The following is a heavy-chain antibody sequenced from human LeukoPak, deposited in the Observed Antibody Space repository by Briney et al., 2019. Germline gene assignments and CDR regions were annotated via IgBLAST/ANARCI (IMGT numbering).Heavy chain of an antibody. D-gene: IGHD4-17*01. V-gene: IGHV4-59*12. CDR2: IYYSGST. CDR3: ARGVEAYYGDFHDY. CDR1: GGSFSGYY. Sequence: PSETLSLTCAVYGGSFSGYYWSWIRQPPGKGLEWIGYIYYSGSTNYNPSLKSRVTISVDTSKNQFSLKLSSVTAADTAVYYCARGVEAYYGDFHDYWGQGTLVTVSS. J-gene: IGHJ4*02.